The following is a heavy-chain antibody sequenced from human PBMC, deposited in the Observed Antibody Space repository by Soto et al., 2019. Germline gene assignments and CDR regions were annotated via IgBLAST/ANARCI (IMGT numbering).Heavy chain of an antibody. V-gene: IGHV1-46*01. CDR3: ARDPPEYYYDSSGYRDGMDV. D-gene: IGHD3-22*01. CDR1: GYTFTSYY. Sequence: VKVSCKASGYTFTSYYMHWVRQAPGQGLEWMGIINPSGGSTSYAQKFQGRVTMTRDTSTSTVYMELSSLRSEDTAVYYCARDPPEYYYDSSGYRDGMDVWGQGTTVTVSS. J-gene: IGHJ6*02. CDR2: INPSGGST.